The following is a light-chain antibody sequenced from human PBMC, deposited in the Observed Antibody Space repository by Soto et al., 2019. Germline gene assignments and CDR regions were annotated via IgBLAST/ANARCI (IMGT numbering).Light chain of an antibody. V-gene: IGKV1-39*01. CDR1: ERIDTF. J-gene: IGKJ5*01. CDR3: QQSFGTPNT. Sequence: DVQMTQSPSSLSASVGARVTITCRACERIDTFVNWLHQKPGKAPKVLIYGASNLQAGVPSRFSASGIGTDFTLTISNLQPEDVATYFCQQSFGTPNTFGQGTRLEIK. CDR2: GAS.